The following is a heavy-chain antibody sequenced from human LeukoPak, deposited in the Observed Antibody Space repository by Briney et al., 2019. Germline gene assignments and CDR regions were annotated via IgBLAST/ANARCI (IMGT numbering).Heavy chain of an antibody. D-gene: IGHD5-12*01. V-gene: IGHV3-23*01. CDR2: ISGSGGST. Sequence: GGSLRLSCAASGFTFSSYAMSWVRQAPGKGLEWVSAISGSGGSTYYADSVKGRFTISRDNSKNTLYLRMNSLRAEDRAVYYCAKDFGGYVMNWFDPWGQGTLVTVSS. CDR3: AKDFGGYVMNWFDP. CDR1: GFTFSSYA. J-gene: IGHJ5*02.